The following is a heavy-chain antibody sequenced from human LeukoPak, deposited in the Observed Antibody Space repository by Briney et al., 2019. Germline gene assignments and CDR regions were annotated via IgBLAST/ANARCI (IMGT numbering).Heavy chain of an antibody. CDR1: GYTFTSYY. V-gene: IGHV7-4-1*02. J-gene: IGHJ6*03. CDR3: ATDSIAAAGTFWDYYYYMDV. Sequence: ASLKVSCKASGYTFTSYYMHWVRQAPGQGLEWVGWVNTNTGNPTYAQGFTGPFVFSLDTSVSTAYLQISSLKAEDTAVYYCATDSIAAAGTFWDYYYYMDVWGKGTTVTVSS. D-gene: IGHD6-13*01. CDR2: VNTNTGNP.